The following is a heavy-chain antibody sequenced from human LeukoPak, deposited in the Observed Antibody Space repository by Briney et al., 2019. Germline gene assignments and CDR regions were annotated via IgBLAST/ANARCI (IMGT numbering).Heavy chain of an antibody. V-gene: IGHV3-53*01. CDR3: ARGRQQLAYFDY. CDR2: TYSGGDT. D-gene: IGHD6-13*01. Sequence: GGSLRLSCAASGFTVSSNYMSWVRQAPGKGLEWVSITYSGGDTYYTDSVKGRFTLSRDNSKNTLFLQMNSLRAEDTAVYYRARGRQQLAYFDYWGQGTLVTVSS. CDR1: GFTVSSNY. J-gene: IGHJ4*02.